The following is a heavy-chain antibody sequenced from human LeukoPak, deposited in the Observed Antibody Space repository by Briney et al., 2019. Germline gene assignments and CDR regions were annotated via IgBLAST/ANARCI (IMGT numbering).Heavy chain of an antibody. D-gene: IGHD3-9*01. V-gene: IGHV3-15*01. Sequence: GGSLRLSCAASGFTFSNAWMSWVRQAPGKGLEWVGCIKSKTDGGTTDYAAPVKGRFTISRDDSKNTLYLQMNSLKTEDTAVYYCTTSNYYDILTGYYPAWYWGQGTLVTVSS. CDR1: GFTFSNAW. J-gene: IGHJ4*02. CDR3: TTSNYYDILTGYYPAWY. CDR2: IKSKTDGGTT.